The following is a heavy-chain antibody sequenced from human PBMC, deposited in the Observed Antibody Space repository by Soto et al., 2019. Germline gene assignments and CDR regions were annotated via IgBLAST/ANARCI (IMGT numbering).Heavy chain of an antibody. CDR3: AYFTSGCPT. CDR1: GITLSNYW. Sequence: EVQLVESGGGLVQPGGSLRLSCAASGITLSNYWVPWVRQAPGKGLVWVSRISSDGSSTSYADSVKGRFTISRDNAKNTLYLQMNSLRAEDTAVYYCAYFTSGCPTWGQGTLVTVSS. V-gene: IGHV3-74*01. CDR2: ISSDGSST. D-gene: IGHD6-19*01. J-gene: IGHJ4*02.